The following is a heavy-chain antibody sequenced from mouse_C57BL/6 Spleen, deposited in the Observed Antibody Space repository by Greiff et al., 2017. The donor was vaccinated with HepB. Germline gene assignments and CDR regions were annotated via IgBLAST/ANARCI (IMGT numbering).Heavy chain of an antibody. D-gene: IGHD2-5*01. CDR2: INYDGSST. Sequence: DVKLVESEGGLVQPGSSMKLSCTASGFTFSDYYMAWVRQVPEKGLEWVANINYDGSSTYYLDSLKSRFIISRDNAKNILYLQMSSLKSEDTATYYCARSYYSNYVTFLAYWGQGTLVTVSA. CDR3: ARSYYSNYVTFLAY. CDR1: GFTFSDYY. V-gene: IGHV5-16*01. J-gene: IGHJ3*01.